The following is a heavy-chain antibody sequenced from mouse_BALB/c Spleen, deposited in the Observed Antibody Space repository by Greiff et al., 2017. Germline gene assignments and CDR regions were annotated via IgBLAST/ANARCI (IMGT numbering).Heavy chain of an antibody. V-gene: IGHV1S81*02. CDR1: GYTFTSYY. J-gene: IGHJ3*01. D-gene: IGHD2-1*01. CDR2: INPSNGGT. CDR3: TRDGNYGFAY. Sequence: VQLQQSGAELVKPGASVKLSCKASGYTFTSYYMYWVKQRPGQGLEWIGEINPSNGGTNFNEKFKSKATLTVDKSSSTAYMQLSSLTSEDSAVYYCTRDGNYGFAYWGQGTLVTVSA.